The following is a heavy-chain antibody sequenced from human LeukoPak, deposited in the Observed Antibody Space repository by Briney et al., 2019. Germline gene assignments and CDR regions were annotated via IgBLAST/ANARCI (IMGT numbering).Heavy chain of an antibody. J-gene: IGHJ4*02. V-gene: IGHV3-33*01. CDR3: ARDGYYYGSGSYPYYFDY. Sequence: QPGGSLRLSCAASGFAFSTYGMHWVRQAPGKGLEWVAVIWYDGSNKYYADSVKGRFTISRDNSKNTLYLQMNGLRAEDTAVYYCARDGYYYGSGSYPYYFDYWGQGTLVTVSS. D-gene: IGHD3-10*01. CDR2: IWYDGSNK. CDR1: GFAFSTYG.